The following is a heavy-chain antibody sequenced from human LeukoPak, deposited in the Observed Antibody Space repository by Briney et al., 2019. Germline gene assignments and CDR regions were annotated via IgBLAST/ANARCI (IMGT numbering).Heavy chain of an antibody. V-gene: IGHV4-31*03. J-gene: IGHJ4*02. Sequence: SETLSLTCTVSGGSISSGGYYWSWIRQHPGKGLEWIGYIYYSGSTYYNSSLKSRVTISVDTSKNQFSLKLSSVTAADTAVYYCATIRDRDYYDSSGSFDYWGQGTLVTVSS. D-gene: IGHD3-22*01. CDR2: IYYSGST. CDR1: GGSISSGGYY. CDR3: ATIRDRDYYDSSGSFDY.